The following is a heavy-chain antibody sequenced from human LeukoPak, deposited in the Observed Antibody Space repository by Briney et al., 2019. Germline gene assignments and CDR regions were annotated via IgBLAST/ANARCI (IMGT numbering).Heavy chain of an antibody. CDR2: ISSSSSDT. Sequence: GGSLRLSCSASGFTFSDYYMSWIRQAPGKGLEWVSYISSSSSDTNYADSVKGRFTISRDNAKNSLYLQMNSLRVEDTAVYYCAREPSWTYYYYGMDVWGQGTTVTVSS. D-gene: IGHD2-2*01. V-gene: IGHV3-11*06. J-gene: IGHJ6*02. CDR1: GFTFSDYY. CDR3: AREPSWTYYYYGMDV.